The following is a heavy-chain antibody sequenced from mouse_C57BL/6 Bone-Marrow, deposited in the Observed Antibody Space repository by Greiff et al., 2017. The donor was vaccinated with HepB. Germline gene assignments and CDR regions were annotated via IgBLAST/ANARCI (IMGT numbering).Heavy chain of an antibody. CDR1: GFTFSSYA. V-gene: IGHV5-9-1*02. CDR2: ISSGGDYI. J-gene: IGHJ3*01. Sequence: EVKVVESGEGLVKPGGSLKLSCAASGFTFSSYAMSWVRQTPEKRLEWVAYISSGGDYIYYADTVKGRFTISRDNARNTLSLQMSSLKTEDTAMYYWTRDQGCTMVTTGAPWFADWGQGTLVTVSA. CDR3: TRDQGCTMVTTGAPWFAD. D-gene: IGHD2-2*01.